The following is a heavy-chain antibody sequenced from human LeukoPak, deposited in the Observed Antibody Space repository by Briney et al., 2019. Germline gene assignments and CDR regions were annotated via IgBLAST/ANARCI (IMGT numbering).Heavy chain of an antibody. Sequence: GESLKISCKGSGYRFTSYWIGWVRQMPGKGLGWMGIIYPGDSDTRYSPSFQGHVTISADKSISNAYLQWSSLKASDTAMYYCARPPYCSGGSCYSFDYWGQGTLVTVSS. J-gene: IGHJ4*02. V-gene: IGHV5-51*01. CDR1: GYRFTSYW. D-gene: IGHD2-15*01. CDR2: IYPGDSDT. CDR3: ARPPYCSGGSCYSFDY.